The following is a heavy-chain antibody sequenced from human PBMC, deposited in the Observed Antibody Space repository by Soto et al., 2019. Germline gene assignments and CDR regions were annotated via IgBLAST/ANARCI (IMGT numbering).Heavy chain of an antibody. CDR3: ARVPNYDFWQSNWFDP. CDR2: ISAYNGNT. D-gene: IGHD3-3*01. CDR1: GYTFTSYG. Sequence: ASVKVSCKASGYTFTSYGISWVRQAPGQGLEWMGWISAYNGNTNYAQKLQGRVTMTTDTSTSTAYMELRSLRSDDTAVYYCARVPNYDFWQSNWFDPWGQGTLVTVSS. V-gene: IGHV1-18*01. J-gene: IGHJ5*02.